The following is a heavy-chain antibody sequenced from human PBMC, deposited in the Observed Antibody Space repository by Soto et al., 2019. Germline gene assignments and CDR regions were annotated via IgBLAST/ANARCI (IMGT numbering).Heavy chain of an antibody. D-gene: IGHD3-22*01. CDR3: ARDGAVGYYYDSSGYLDY. Sequence: QVQLVESGGGVVQPGRSLRLSCAAAGFTFSSYAMHGVRQAPGQGLEWVEVISYDGSNKYYADSVQGRFTISRDNSKNTLDLHMNSLRGEDTAVYYCARDGAVGYYYDSSGYLDYWGQGALVAVCS. CDR1: GFTFSSYA. CDR2: ISYDGSNK. V-gene: IGHV3-30-3*01. J-gene: IGHJ4*02.